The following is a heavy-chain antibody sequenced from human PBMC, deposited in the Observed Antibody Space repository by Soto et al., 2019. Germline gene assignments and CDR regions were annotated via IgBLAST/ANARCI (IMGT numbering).Heavy chain of an antibody. CDR2: IIPIFGTA. CDR3: ARDYYGSGSLEDYYYYYGMDV. CDR1: GGTFSSYA. V-gene: IGHV1-69*13. Sequence: SVKVSCKASGGTFSSYAISWVRQAPGQGLEWMGGIIPIFGTANYAQKFQGRVTITADESTSTAYMELSSLRSEDTAVYYCARDYYGSGSLEDYYYYYGMDVWGQGTTVTVSS. D-gene: IGHD3-10*01. J-gene: IGHJ6*02.